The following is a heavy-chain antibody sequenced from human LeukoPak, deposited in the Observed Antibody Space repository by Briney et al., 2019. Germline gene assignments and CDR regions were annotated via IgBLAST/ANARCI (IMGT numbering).Heavy chain of an antibody. CDR3: AKDLLGYFDY. J-gene: IGHJ4*02. CDR1: GFTFDDYT. Sequence: GGSLRLSCAASGFTFDDYTMHWVRQAPGKGLEWVSLISWDGGSTYYADPVKGRFTISRDNSKNSLYLQMDSLRTEDTALYYCAKDLLGYFDYWGQGTLVTVSS. V-gene: IGHV3-43*01. CDR2: ISWDGGST. D-gene: IGHD7-27*01.